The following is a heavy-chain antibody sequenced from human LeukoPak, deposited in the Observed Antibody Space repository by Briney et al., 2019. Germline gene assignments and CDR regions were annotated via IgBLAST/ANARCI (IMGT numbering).Heavy chain of an antibody. J-gene: IGHJ4*02. CDR2: ISSTSTT. CDR3: ARGVYYDFWSGYYGDPYFDY. Sequence: GGSLRLSCAVSGLTFGSYTMNWVRQAPGKGLEWVSHISSTSTTYYADSVKGRFITSRDNAKNLPYLQMNSLRAEDTAVYYCARGVYYDFWSGYYGDPYFDYWGQGTLVTVSS. D-gene: IGHD3-3*01. V-gene: IGHV3-48*01. CDR1: GLTFGSYT.